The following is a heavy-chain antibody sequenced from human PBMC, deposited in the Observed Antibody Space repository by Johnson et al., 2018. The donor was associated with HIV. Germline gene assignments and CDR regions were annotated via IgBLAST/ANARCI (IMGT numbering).Heavy chain of an antibody. CDR1: EFTFSSYT. J-gene: IGHJ3*02. CDR3: ARDPRSSSWYYYSNDAFDI. Sequence: VQLVESGGGLVQPGGSLRLSCAASEFTFSSYTMIWVRQAPWKGLEWVANIKQDGSEKYCVDSVKGRFTISRDNAKNSLYLQMNSLRAEDTAVYYCARDPRSSSWYYYSNDAFDIWGQGTVVTVSS. D-gene: IGHD6-13*01. CDR2: IKQDGSEK. V-gene: IGHV3-7*01.